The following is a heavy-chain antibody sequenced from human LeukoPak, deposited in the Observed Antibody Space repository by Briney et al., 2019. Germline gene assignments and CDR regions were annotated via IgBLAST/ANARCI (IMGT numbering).Heavy chain of an antibody. V-gene: IGHV3-30*14. J-gene: IGHJ5*02. D-gene: IGHD3-10*01. Sequence: GGSLRLSCAASGFTFSSYAMHWVRQAPGKGLEWVAVISYDGSNKYYADSVKGRFTISRDNSKNTLYLQMGSLRSEDMAVYYCARGPYDSGSPLLNWFDPWGQGTLVTVSS. CDR1: GFTFSSYA. CDR2: ISYDGSNK. CDR3: ARGPYDSGSPLLNWFDP.